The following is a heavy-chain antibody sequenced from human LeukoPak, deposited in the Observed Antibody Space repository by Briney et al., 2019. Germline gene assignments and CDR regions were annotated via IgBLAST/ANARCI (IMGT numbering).Heavy chain of an antibody. CDR1: GGSITNYY. D-gene: IGHD1-14*01. V-gene: IGHV4-59*01. Sequence: SETLSLTCTVSGGSITNYYWTWIRQPPGKGLEWIGYIHYSGSTNYNPSLKSRVAISVDTSKNQFSLKLSSVTAADTAVYYCARASITYYYYYYMGVWGKGTTVTVSS. CDR2: IHYSGST. CDR3: ARASITYYYYYYMGV. J-gene: IGHJ6*03.